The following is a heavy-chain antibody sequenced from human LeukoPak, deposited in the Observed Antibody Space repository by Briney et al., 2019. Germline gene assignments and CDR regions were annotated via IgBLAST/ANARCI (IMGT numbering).Heavy chain of an antibody. Sequence: GASVKVSCKASGYTFTSYDINWVRQATGQGPEWMGWMNPNSGNTGYAQKFQGRVTITTDESTSTAYMELSSLRSEDTAVYYCARGVWYSSGWYFPVGYWGQGTLVTVSS. CDR2: MNPNSGNT. J-gene: IGHJ4*02. CDR3: ARGVWYSSGWYFPVGY. CDR1: GYTFTSYD. D-gene: IGHD6-19*01. V-gene: IGHV1-8*01.